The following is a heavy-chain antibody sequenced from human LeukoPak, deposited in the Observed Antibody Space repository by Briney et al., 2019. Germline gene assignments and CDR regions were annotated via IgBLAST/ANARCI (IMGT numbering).Heavy chain of an antibody. Sequence: GGSLRLSCAASGFTFSNYAMHWVRQAPGKGLVWVTFIRYDGSNKYYAESVKGRFTISRDNSKNTLYLQMSSLRAEDTAVYYCAKAIHSSSSGVVDYWGQGTLVTVSS. V-gene: IGHV3-30*02. J-gene: IGHJ4*02. CDR3: AKAIHSSSSGVVDY. CDR2: IRYDGSNK. D-gene: IGHD6-6*01. CDR1: GFTFSNYA.